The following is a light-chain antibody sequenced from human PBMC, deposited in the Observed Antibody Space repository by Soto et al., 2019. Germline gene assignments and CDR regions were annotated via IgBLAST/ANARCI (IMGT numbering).Light chain of an antibody. J-gene: IGLJ1*01. V-gene: IGLV2-14*01. CDR2: EVT. Sequence: SVLAQPASVSGSPGQSITISCTGTGSDVGGYDYVSWYQHHPGKAPKVMIYEVTNRPSGVSNRFSGSKSGNTASLTISGLLAEDEADYYCSSYTSSSIYVLGNGTKVT. CDR3: SSYTSSSIYV. CDR1: GSDVGGYDY.